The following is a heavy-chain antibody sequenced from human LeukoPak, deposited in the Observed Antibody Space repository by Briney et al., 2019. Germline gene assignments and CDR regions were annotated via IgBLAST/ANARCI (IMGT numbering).Heavy chain of an antibody. V-gene: IGHV3-23*01. J-gene: IGHJ4*02. D-gene: IGHD3-10*01. Sequence: GGSLRLSCAASGFTFNKYVMSWVRQAPGKGLGWVSGISGSGGGPYYADSVKGRFTTSRDNYKNTLFLQMNSLSADDTAVYYCARDRDGTGNYPLDYWGQGTLVIVSS. CDR3: ARDRDGTGNYPLDY. CDR2: ISGSGGGP. CDR1: GFTFNKYV.